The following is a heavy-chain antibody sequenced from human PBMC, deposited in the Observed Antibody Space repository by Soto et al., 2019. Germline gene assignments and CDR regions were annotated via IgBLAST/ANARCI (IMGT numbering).Heavy chain of an antibody. CDR2: IYYSGST. D-gene: IGHD4-17*01. CDR1: GGYIRSYD. J-gene: IGHJ4*02. Sequence: LETLSLTCTVSGGYIRSYDLVWISQPPGKGLEWIGSIYYSGSTYYNPSLKSRVTISVDTSKNQFSLKLSSVTAADTAVYYCARRPGDYDYWGQGTLVTVSS. V-gene: IGHV4-39*01. CDR3: ARRPGDYDY.